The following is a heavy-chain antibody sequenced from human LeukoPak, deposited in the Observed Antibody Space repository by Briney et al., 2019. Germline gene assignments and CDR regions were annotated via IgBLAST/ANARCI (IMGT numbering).Heavy chain of an antibody. CDR2: MNPNSGNT. V-gene: IGHV1-8*01. CDR1: GYTFTSYD. J-gene: IGHJ6*02. Sequence: ASVKVSCKASGYTFTSYDINWVRQATGQGLEWMGWMNPNSGNTGYAQKFQGRVTMTRNTSISTAYMELSSLRSEDTAVYYCARGIYSYGYPYYYYYGMGVWGQGTTVTVSS. CDR3: ARGIYSYGYPYYYYYGMGV. D-gene: IGHD5-18*01.